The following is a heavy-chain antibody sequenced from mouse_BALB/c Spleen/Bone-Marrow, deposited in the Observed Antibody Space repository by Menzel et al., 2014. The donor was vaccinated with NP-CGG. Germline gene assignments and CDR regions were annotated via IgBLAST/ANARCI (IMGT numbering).Heavy chain of an antibody. Sequence: KLVESGGGLVKPGGSLKHSCAASGFAFSDXYXYWVXQTPXXXXXWVXXIXDGCSYTYYPDSVEGRFTISRDNAKNNLYLQMSSLRSEDTAMYFCSRDYYGMYFDVWGAGTTVTVSS. D-gene: IGHD1-1*01. V-gene: IGHV5-4*02. CDR2: IXDGCSYT. CDR1: GFAFSDXY. CDR3: SRDYYGMYFDV. J-gene: IGHJ1*01.